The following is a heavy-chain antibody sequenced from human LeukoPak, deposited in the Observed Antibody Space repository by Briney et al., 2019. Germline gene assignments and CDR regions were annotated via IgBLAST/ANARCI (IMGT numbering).Heavy chain of an antibody. CDR2: IIPILGIA. CDR3: ASPRGDYRPDAFDI. D-gene: IGHD4-17*01. CDR1: GYTLTNFY. J-gene: IGHJ3*02. Sequence: SVTVSCKSSGYTLTNFYMHWVRQAPGQGLEWMGRIIPILGIANYAQKFQGRVTITADKSTSTAYMELSSLRSEDTAVYYCASPRGDYRPDAFDIWGQGTMVTVSS. V-gene: IGHV1-69*02.